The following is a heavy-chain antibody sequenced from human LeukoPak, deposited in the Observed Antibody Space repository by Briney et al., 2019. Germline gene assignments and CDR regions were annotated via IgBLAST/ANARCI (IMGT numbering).Heavy chain of an antibody. CDR2: ISAYNGNT. V-gene: IGHV1-18*01. CDR3: AREEMADFDY. J-gene: IGHJ4*02. Sequence: ASVKVSCKASGGTFSSYAISWVRQAPGQGLEWMGWISAYNGNTNYAQKLQGRVTMTTDTSTSTAYMELRSLRSDDTAVYYCAREEMADFDYWGQGTLVTVSS. CDR1: GGTFSSYA. D-gene: IGHD5-24*01.